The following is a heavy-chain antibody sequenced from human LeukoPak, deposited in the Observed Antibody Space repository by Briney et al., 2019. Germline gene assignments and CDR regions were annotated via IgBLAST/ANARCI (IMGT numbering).Heavy chain of an antibody. Sequence: SLTCTVSGGSISPYYWSWIREPXGEGLGWLGYIYYSGSTHYNPSLKSQFTISVDTSKNQFSLELSSVTAADTAVYFCARQGPTESYWYFDLWGRGTLVTVSS. CDR2: IYYSGST. J-gene: IGHJ2*01. CDR1: GGSISPYY. CDR3: ARQGPTESYWYFDL. D-gene: IGHD1-14*01. V-gene: IGHV4-59*08.